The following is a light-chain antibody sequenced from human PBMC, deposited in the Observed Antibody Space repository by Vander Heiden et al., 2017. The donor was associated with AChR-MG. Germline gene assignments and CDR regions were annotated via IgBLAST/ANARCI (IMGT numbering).Light chain of an antibody. CDR1: QSVSSY. J-gene: IGKJ2*01. V-gene: IGKV3-11*01. CDR3: QQHSNWPMST. Sequence: EIVLTQSPATLSLSPGERATLSCRASQSVSSYLAWYQQKPGQAPRLLIYDASNRATGIPARFSGSGYGTDFTLTISSRGPEDFAVYYCQQHSNWPMSTFGQGTKLEIK. CDR2: DAS.